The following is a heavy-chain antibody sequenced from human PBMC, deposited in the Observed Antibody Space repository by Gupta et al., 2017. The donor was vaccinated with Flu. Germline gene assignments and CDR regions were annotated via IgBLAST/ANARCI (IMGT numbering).Heavy chain of an antibody. Sequence: EVQLVESGGGLVKPGGSLRLSCAASGFSFSRTSMSWVRQAPGKGLEWVSSITSGSTYINDADSGRGRFTISRDNAQNSLYLQMDSLRPEDTDXYXWAKVGXDQNAYGSGSFDEWGQGVLVTVSS. CDR3: AKVGXDQNAYGSGSFDE. CDR1: GFSFSRTS. J-gene: IGHJ4*02. CDR2: ITSGSTYI. D-gene: IGHD3-10*01. V-gene: IGHV3-21*01.